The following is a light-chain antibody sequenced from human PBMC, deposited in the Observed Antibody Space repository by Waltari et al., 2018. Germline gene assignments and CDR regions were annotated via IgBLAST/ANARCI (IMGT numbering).Light chain of an antibody. CDR2: GKV. J-gene: IGLJ3*02. Sequence: QSVLTQPPSVSAAPGQWVTISCIWRGSHPGAGYDVHLYQQFPGMAPKLLIYGKVNRPSGVPDRFYGSKSGTSASLAIAGLQADDEGDYYCQSYDSGLSGSWVFGGGTKLTVL. V-gene: IGLV1-40*01. CDR1: GSHPGAGYD. CDR3: QSYDSGLSGSWV.